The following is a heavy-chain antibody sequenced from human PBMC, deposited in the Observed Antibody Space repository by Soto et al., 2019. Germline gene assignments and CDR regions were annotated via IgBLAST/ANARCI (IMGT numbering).Heavy chain of an antibody. J-gene: IGHJ4*02. CDR3: ARPVEMATISRSYLFY. CDR1: GGTFSSYA. V-gene: IGHV1-69*13. Sequence: RASVKVSCKASGGTFSSYAINWVRQAPGQGLEWMGGIIPIFGTANYAQKFQGRVTITADESTSTAYMELSSLRSEDTAVYYCARPVEMATISRSYLFYWGQGTLVTVSS. D-gene: IGHD5-12*01. CDR2: IIPIFGTA.